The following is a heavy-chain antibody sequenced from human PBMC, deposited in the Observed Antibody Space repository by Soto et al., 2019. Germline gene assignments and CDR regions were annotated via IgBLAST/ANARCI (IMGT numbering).Heavy chain of an antibody. Sequence: ASVKVSCKASGYTFTSYGISWVRQAPGQGLEWMGWISAYNGNTNYAQKLQGRVTMTTDTSTSTAYMELRSLRSDDTAVYYCARGFFYDFWSGPNGCYYGMDVWGQGTTVTVSS. J-gene: IGHJ6*02. CDR2: ISAYNGNT. V-gene: IGHV1-18*01. CDR3: ARGFFYDFWSGPNGCYYGMDV. CDR1: GYTFTSYG. D-gene: IGHD3-3*01.